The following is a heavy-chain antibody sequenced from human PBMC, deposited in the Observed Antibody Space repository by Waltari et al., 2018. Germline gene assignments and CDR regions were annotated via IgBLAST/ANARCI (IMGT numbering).Heavy chain of an antibody. CDR1: GDSLTELS. D-gene: IGHD6-6*01. Sequence: QVLLMQSETEVKKPGASVKVSCKVSGDSLTELSINWLRQAPGEGFEWMGGFDAENGGSIYAQKFRGRVIMTEDTSTDTAYMSLRSLKSGDTAVYYCVNMAAPLRGHAYFDVWGQGSLVIVSS. J-gene: IGHJ4*02. V-gene: IGHV1-24*01. CDR2: FDAENGGS. CDR3: VNMAAPLRGHAYFDV.